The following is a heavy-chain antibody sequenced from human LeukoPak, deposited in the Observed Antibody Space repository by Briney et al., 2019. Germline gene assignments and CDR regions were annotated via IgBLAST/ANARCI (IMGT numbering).Heavy chain of an antibody. J-gene: IGHJ3*02. D-gene: IGHD2-2*01. CDR3: AKDTIVVPAAGAFDI. CDR2: ISGSRGST. Sequence: GSLRLSCAASGFTFSSYAMSWVRQAPGKGLEWVSAISGSRGSTYYADSVKGRFTISRDNSKNTLYLQMNSLRAEDTAVYYCAKDTIVVPAAGAFDIWGQGTMVTVSS. CDR1: GFTFSSYA. V-gene: IGHV3-23*01.